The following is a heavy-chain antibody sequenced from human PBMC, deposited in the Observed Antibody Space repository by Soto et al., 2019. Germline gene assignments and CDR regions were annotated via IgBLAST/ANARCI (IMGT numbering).Heavy chain of an antibody. J-gene: IGHJ4*02. Sequence: EVQVVQSGGGLVQPGESLRLSCAVSGLTLSSYWMSWVRQAPGKGLEWVANIKQDGSEKNYLDSVKGRFTISRDNAKNSLYLQMNSLRVEDTAVYYCAREGRIVRVPADWGQGTLVTVSS. V-gene: IGHV3-7*03. D-gene: IGHD2-2*01. CDR3: AREGRIVRVPAD. CDR2: IKQDGSEK. CDR1: GLTLSSYW.